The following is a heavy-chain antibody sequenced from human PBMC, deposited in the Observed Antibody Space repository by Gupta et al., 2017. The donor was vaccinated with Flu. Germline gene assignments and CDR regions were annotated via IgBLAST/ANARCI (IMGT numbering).Heavy chain of an antibody. J-gene: IGHJ2*01. CDR2: LSAGGDT. CDR1: GFTVSRTY. CDR3: ARVPTETLWYFDL. Sequence: EVQLVESGGGLIQPGGSLRLSCAASGFTVSRTYMSWVRQAPGKGLEWVSLLSAGGDTYYADAAKGRFTISRDNSKNTLYLQMNALRAEVTAVYYCARVPTETLWYFDLWGRGTLVTVSS. V-gene: IGHV3-53*01. D-gene: IGHD4-17*01.